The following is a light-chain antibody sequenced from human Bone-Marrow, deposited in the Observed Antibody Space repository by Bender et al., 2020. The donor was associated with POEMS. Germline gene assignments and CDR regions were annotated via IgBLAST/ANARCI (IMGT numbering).Light chain of an antibody. J-gene: IGLJ2*01. CDR2: GNT. CDR3: SSYSGSDSVL. CDR1: SSNIGAGYD. V-gene: IGLV1-40*01. Sequence: QSVLTQPPSVSGAPGQRVTISCTGSSSNIGAGYDVHWYQQLPGTAPKVLIHGNTNRPSGVPERFSGSRSGTSASLAITGLQPDDEADYFCSSYSGSDSVLFGGGTKLTVL.